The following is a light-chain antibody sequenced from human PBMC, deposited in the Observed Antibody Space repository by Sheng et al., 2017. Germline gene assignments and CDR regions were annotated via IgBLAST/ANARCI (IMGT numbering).Light chain of an antibody. J-gene: IGKJ4*01. CDR3: QHYNNWPLLT. V-gene: IGKV3-15*01. CDR1: QSVNSY. CDR2: DAS. Sequence: EIVLTQSPATLSVSPGERVTLSCRASQSVNSYLAWYQQKPGQAPRLLIYDASTRATGIPARFSGSGSGTEFTLTISSLQSEDFAVYYCQHYNNWPLLTFGGGTKVEIK.